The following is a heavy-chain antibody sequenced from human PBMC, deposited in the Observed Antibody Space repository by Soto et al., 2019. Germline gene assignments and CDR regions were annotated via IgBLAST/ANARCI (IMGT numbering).Heavy chain of an antibody. D-gene: IGHD2-2*02. CDR3: ARAEYQPLLYRRAYFDY. CDR1: GFTFSSYA. J-gene: IGHJ4*02. Sequence: QVQLVESGGGVVQPGRSLRLSCAASGFTFSSYAMHWVRQAPGKGLEWVAVISYDGSNKYYADSVKGRFTISRDNSKNTLYLQMNSLRAEDTAVYCCARAEYQPLLYRRAYFDYWGQGTLVTVSS. V-gene: IGHV3-30-3*01. CDR2: ISYDGSNK.